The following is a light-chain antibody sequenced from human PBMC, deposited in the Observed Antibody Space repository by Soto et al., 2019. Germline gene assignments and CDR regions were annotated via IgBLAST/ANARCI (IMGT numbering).Light chain of an antibody. J-gene: IGKJ1*01. CDR3: PQYGSSPRT. V-gene: IGKV3-11*01. CDR2: DAS. CDR1: QSVSSY. Sequence: TQSLATVSLSPEESATLXSRASQSVSSYLAWYQQKPGQAPRLLIYDASNRATGIPARFSGSGSGTDFTLSFCSLEPEDFAVYYCPQYGSSPRTFGQGTKVDI.